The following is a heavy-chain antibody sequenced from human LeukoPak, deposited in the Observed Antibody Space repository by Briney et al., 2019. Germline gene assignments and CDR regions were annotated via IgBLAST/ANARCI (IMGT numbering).Heavy chain of an antibody. CDR2: IYYSGST. CDR3: ARVSRVVPKIVVAKGRGWFDP. Sequence: SETLSLTCTASGGSISSYYWSWIRQPPGKGLEWSGNIYYSGSTNYNPSFKSRVTISVDTSKNKFSVQLSSVNAADTAVYYCARVSRVVPKIVVAKGRGWFDPWGQGTLVTVSS. V-gene: IGHV4-59*12. D-gene: IGHD3-22*01. J-gene: IGHJ5*02. CDR1: GGSISSYY.